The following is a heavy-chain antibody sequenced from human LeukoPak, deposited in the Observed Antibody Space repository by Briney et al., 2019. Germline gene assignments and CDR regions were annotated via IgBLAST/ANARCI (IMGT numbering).Heavy chain of an antibody. CDR3: ARDGIPDRGYYDY. J-gene: IGHJ4*02. Sequence: PGGSLRLSCAASGFTFSSYWMSWVRQAPGKGLERVANIKQDGSEKYYVDSVKGRFTTSRDNAKNSLYLQMNSLRAEDTAVYYCARDGIPDRGYYDYWGQGTLVTVSS. CDR1: GFTFSSYW. CDR2: IKQDGSEK. D-gene: IGHD1-14*01. V-gene: IGHV3-7*01.